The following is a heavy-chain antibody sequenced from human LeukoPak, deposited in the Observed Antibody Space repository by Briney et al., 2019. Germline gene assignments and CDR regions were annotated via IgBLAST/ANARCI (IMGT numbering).Heavy chain of an antibody. CDR2: IYTSGST. CDR3: ARYVGWGYYGSGSIGYFDY. CDR1: GGSISRYY. J-gene: IGHJ4*02. Sequence: SEPLSLTCTVSGGSISRYYWSWIRQPAGEGLEWIGRIYTSGSTNYNPSLKCRVTMSVDTSKNQFSLKLSSVTAADTAVYYCARYVGWGYYGSGSIGYFDYWGQGTLVTVSS. D-gene: IGHD3-10*01. V-gene: IGHV4-4*07.